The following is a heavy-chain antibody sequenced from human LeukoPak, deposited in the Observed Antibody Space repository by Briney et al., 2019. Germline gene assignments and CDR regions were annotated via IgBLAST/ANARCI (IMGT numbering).Heavy chain of an antibody. D-gene: IGHD6-13*01. V-gene: IGHV3-30-3*01. CDR3: ARGPFAYSSPAAAFDI. CDR2: ISYDGSNK. Sequence: GGSLRLSCAASGFTFSSYAMHWVRQAPGKGLEWVAVISYDGSNKYYADSVKGRFTISRDNSKNTLYLQMNSLRAEDTAVYYCARGPFAYSSPAAAFDIWGQGTMVTVSS. J-gene: IGHJ3*02. CDR1: GFTFSSYA.